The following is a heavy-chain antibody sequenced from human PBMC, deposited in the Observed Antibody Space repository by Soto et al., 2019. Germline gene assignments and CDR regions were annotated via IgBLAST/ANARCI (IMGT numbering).Heavy chain of an antibody. V-gene: IGHV4-34*01. Sequence: SETLSLTCAVYGGSFSGYYWSWIRQPPGKGLEWIGEINHSGSTNYNPSLKSRVTISVDTSKNQFSLKLSSVTAADTAVYYCERAVERGSSWYFGYWGQGTLVTVSS. J-gene: IGHJ4*02. CDR3: ERAVERGSSWYFGY. D-gene: IGHD6-13*01. CDR2: INHSGST. CDR1: GGSFSGYY.